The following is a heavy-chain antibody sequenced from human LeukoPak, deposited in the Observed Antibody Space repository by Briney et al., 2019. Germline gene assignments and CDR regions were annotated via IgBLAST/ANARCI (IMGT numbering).Heavy chain of an antibody. V-gene: IGHV3-30-3*01. D-gene: IGHD5-12*01. CDR1: GFTFSSYT. J-gene: IGHJ4*02. CDR2: QDGNNK. CDR3: ARDDRGYSGYHFDH. Sequence: GGSLRLSCAASGFTFSSYTFHWVRQAPGKGLEWVAVQDGNNKYYTDSVKGRFTISRDNSKNTLYLQMNSLRAEDTAVHYCARDDRGYSGYHFDHWGQGTLVTVSS.